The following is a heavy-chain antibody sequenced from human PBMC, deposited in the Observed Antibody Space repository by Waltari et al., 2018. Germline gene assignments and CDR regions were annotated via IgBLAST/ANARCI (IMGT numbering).Heavy chain of an antibody. V-gene: IGHV3-23*01. CDR2: ISGGGENR. CDR1: GFIFSNYA. D-gene: IGHD2-15*01. J-gene: IGHJ4*02. CDR3: ARDVL. Sequence: EVQVLESGGGLVQPGGSLRLSCAASGFIFSNYAMSWVRQAPGKGLEWVSVISGGGENRNYAGSVKGRFTISRDNSKNTLYLQMNSLRAEDTAVYFCARDVLWGQGTRVTVSS.